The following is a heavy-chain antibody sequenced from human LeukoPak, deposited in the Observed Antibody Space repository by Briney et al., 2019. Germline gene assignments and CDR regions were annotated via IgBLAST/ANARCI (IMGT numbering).Heavy chain of an antibody. D-gene: IGHD5-12*01. CDR3: AEDLVLRGYSGYDAWYFDL. J-gene: IGHJ2*01. V-gene: IGHV3-23*01. Sequence: GGSLRLSCTASGFTFSSYGMNWIRQAPGKGLEWVSAISGSGGSTYYADSVKGRFTISRDNSKNTLYLQMNSLRAEDTAVYYCAEDLVLRGYSGYDAWYFDLWGRGTLVTVSS. CDR2: ISGSGGST. CDR1: GFTFSSYG.